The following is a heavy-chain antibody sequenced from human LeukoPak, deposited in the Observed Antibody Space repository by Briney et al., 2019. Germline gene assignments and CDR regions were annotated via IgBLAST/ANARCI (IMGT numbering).Heavy chain of an antibody. V-gene: IGHV1-46*01. CDR1: GYTFTSYY. D-gene: IGHD2-15*01. J-gene: IGHJ4*02. CDR2: IDPSGGST. Sequence: PGGSLKLSCAASGYTFTSYYIVWVRQAPGQGLEWMGRIDPSGGSTSYAQKFQGRVTMTRGTSTSTVYMELSSLISEDTAVYYCARNSGSGFDYWGQGTLVTVSS. CDR3: ARNSGSGFDY.